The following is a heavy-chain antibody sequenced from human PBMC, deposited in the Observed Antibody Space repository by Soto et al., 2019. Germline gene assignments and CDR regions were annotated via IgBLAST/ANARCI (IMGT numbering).Heavy chain of an antibody. Sequence: QVQLVESGGGLVKPGGSLRLSCAASGFTLSDYYMSWIRQAPGKGLEWLSYIRSSGSYTNYASSVKGRFTISRDNATNSLYLQMNSLRAEVTAVYYCARGGGSYWYLDLWGRGTLVTVSS. V-gene: IGHV3-11*05. CDR3: ARGGGSYWYLDL. CDR2: IRSSGSYT. J-gene: IGHJ2*01. D-gene: IGHD3-10*01. CDR1: GFTLSDYY.